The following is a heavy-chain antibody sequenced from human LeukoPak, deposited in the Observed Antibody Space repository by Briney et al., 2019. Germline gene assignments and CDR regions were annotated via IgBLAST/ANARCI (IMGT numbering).Heavy chain of an antibody. CDR2: INPYDGHT. CDR3: ARAPRRAAAGTGNWFDP. Sequence: ASVKVSCKASGFTFTKYGISWVRQAPGQGLEWMGWINPYDGHTNYAQKLQGRVTMTTDTSTSTAYMELRSLRSDDTAVYYCARAPRRAAAGTGNWFDPWGQGTLVTVSS. CDR1: GFTFTKYG. J-gene: IGHJ5*02. D-gene: IGHD6-13*01. V-gene: IGHV1-18*01.